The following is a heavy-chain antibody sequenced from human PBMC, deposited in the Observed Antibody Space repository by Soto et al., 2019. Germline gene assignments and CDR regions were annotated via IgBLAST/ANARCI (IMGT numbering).Heavy chain of an antibody. D-gene: IGHD5-12*01. J-gene: IGHJ3*02. CDR3: ARDRSPEYSGYDPTIKNDAFDI. V-gene: IGHV1-18*01. CDR2: ISAYNGNT. Sequence: ASVKVSCKASGYTFTSYGISWVRQAPGQGLEWMGWISAYNGNTNYAQKLQGRVTMTTDTSTSTAYMELRSLRSDDTAVYYCARDRSPEYSGYDPTIKNDAFDIWGQGTMVTVSS. CDR1: GYTFTSYG.